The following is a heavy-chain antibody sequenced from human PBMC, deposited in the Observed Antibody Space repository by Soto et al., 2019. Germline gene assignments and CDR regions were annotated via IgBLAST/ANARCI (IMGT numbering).Heavy chain of an antibody. V-gene: IGHV4-34*01. D-gene: IGHD2-8*02. CDR2: INHSGST. J-gene: IGHJ6*02. CDR1: GGSFSGYY. Sequence: SETLSLTCAVYGGSFSGYYWSWIRQPPGKGLEWIGEINHSGSTNYNPSLKSRVTISVDTSKNQFSLKLSSVTAADAAVYYCARNPINIVLVKGMDVWGQGTTVTVS. CDR3: ARNPINIVLVKGMDV.